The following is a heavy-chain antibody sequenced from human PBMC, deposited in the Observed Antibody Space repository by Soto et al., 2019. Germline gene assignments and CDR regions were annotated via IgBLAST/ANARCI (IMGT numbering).Heavy chain of an antibody. CDR3: ARHPERIAEIGWFAP. J-gene: IGHJ5*02. CDR2: ISSSSSTI. CDR1: GFTFSSYS. V-gene: IGHV3-48*01. Sequence: EVQLVESGGGLVQPGGSLRLSCAASGFTFSSYSMNWVRQAPGKGLEWVSYISSSSSTIYYADSVKGRFTISRDNAKNSLYLQMNSLSAEDTAVYYCARHPERIAEIGWFAPWGQGTLVTVSS. D-gene: IGHD6-13*01.